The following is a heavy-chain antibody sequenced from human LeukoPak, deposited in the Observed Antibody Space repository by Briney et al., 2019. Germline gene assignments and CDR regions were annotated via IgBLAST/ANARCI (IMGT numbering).Heavy chain of an antibody. CDR1: GFTVSSNF. Sequence: GGSLRLSCAASGFTVSSNFMSWVRQAPGKGLEWVSVIYSGGSTYYTDSVKGRFTFSRDNSKNTLYLQMNSLTAEDTAVYFCARGGGAFWGQGTLVTVSS. CDR2: IYSGGST. D-gene: IGHD3-3*02. CDR3: ARGGGAF. J-gene: IGHJ4*02. V-gene: IGHV3-53*01.